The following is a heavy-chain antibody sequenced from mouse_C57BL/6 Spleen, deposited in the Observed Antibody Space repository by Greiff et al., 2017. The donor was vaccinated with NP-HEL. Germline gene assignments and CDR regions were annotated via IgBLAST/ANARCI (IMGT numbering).Heavy chain of an antibody. CDR1: GFTFSNYW. V-gene: IGHV6-3*01. J-gene: IGHJ3*01. D-gene: IGHD2-3*01. CDR2: IRSKSDNYAT. Sequence: DVQLQESGGGLVQPGGSMKLSCVASGFTFSNYWMNWVRQSPVKGLEWVGQIRSKSDNYATHQAVSVKGTFTISKDDSKSGVYLRMNYIRAEDTGIYYCTGQSRIYDGNHLFAYWGQGTLVTVSA. CDR3: TGQSRIYDGNHLFAY.